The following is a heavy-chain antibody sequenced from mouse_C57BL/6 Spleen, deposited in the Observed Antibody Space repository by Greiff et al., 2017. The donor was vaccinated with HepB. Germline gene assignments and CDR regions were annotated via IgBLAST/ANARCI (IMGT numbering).Heavy chain of an antibody. Sequence: EVHLQQSGPELVKPGASVKISCKASGYSFTGYYMNWVKQSPEKSLEWIGAINPSTGGTTYNQKFKAKATLTVDKSSSTAYMQLKSLTSEDSAVYYCASTFAYWGQGTLVTVSA. CDR2: INPSTGGT. CDR1: GYSFTGYY. V-gene: IGHV1-42*01. J-gene: IGHJ3*01. CDR3: ASTFAY.